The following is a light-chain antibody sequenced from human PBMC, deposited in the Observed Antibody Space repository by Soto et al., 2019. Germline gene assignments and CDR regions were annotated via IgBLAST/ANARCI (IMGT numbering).Light chain of an antibody. J-gene: IGLJ1*01. V-gene: IGLV2-23*02. CDR1: SSDVGSYNL. CDR2: EVS. Sequence: QSALTQPASVSGSPGQSITISCTGTSSDVGSYNLVSWYQQHPGKAPKLMIYEVSKRPSGVSNRFSGSKSGNTASLTISGLQAEDEADYYYCSYAGSSTVYVFGTGTKLTVL. CDR3: CSYAGSSTVYV.